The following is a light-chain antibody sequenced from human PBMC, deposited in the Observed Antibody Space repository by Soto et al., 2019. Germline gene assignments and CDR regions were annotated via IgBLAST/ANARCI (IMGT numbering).Light chain of an antibody. CDR2: AAS. V-gene: IGKV1-27*01. CDR3: QKYSSVPV. Sequence: DIQMPQSPPSLSASVGDRVTITCRASQDIRTFVAWYQQKPGKAPKLLIYAASTLQSGVPSRFSGSGSGTDFTLTINSLQPEDVATYSCQKYSSVPVFGPGTKVEIK. J-gene: IGKJ3*01. CDR1: QDIRTF.